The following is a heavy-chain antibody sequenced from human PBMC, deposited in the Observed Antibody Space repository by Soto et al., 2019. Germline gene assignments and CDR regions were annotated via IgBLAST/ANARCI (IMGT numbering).Heavy chain of an antibody. CDR3: AKDLLDDYGDYYFDY. Sequence: GGSLRLSCAASGFTFSSYGMHWVRQAPGKGLEWVAVISYDGSNKYYADSVKGRFTISRDNSKNTLYLQMNSLRAEDTAVYYCAKDLLDDYGDYYFDYWGQGTLVTVSS. CDR2: ISYDGSNK. D-gene: IGHD4-17*01. J-gene: IGHJ4*02. CDR1: GFTFSSYG. V-gene: IGHV3-30*18.